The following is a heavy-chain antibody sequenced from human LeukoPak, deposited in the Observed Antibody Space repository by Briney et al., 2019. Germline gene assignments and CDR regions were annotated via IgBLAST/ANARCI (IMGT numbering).Heavy chain of an antibody. D-gene: IGHD3-22*01. CDR2: IRGSGGST. CDR3: AKSRGDYYYDSSGYYSPSDY. J-gene: IGHJ4*02. Sequence: GGSLRLSCAASGFTFSSYAMSWVRQAPGKGLEWVSAIRGSGGSTYYADSVKGRFTISRDNSKNTLYLQMNSLRAEDTAVYYCAKSRGDYYYDSSGYYSPSDYWGQGTLVTVSS. CDR1: GFTFSSYA. V-gene: IGHV3-23*01.